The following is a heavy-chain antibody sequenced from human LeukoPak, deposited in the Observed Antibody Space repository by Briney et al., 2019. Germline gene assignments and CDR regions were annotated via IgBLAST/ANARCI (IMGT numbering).Heavy chain of an antibody. D-gene: IGHD5-24*01. CDR2: IIPIFGTA. V-gene: IGHV1-69*06. CDR1: GGTFSSYA. Sequence: ASVKVSCKASGGTFSSYAISWVRQAPGQGLEWMGGIIPIFGTANYAQKFQGRVTITADKSTSTAYMELSSLRSEDTAVYYCATSPPGTDGYNSINWFDPWGQGTLVTVSS. CDR3: ATSPPGTDGYNSINWFDP. J-gene: IGHJ5*02.